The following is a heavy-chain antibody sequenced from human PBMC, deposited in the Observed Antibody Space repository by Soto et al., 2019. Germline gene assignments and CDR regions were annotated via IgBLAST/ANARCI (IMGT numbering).Heavy chain of an antibody. CDR2: INPSGGST. J-gene: IGHJ6*02. CDR3: ARDNYYDSSGPASLYYYGMDV. V-gene: IGHV1-46*01. D-gene: IGHD3-22*01. CDR1: GYTFTSHY. Sequence: ASVKVSCKASGYTFTSHYIHWVRQAPGQGLEWMGIINPSGGSTSNAQKFQDRVTMTRDTSTSTVYMELSSLRSEDTAVYYCARDNYYDSSGPASLYYYGMDVWGQRTTVTVSS.